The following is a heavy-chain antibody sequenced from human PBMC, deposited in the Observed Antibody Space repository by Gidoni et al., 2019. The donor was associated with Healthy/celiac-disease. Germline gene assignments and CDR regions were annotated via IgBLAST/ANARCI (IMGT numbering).Heavy chain of an antibody. J-gene: IGHJ3*02. CDR3: ARDLMVVAATRGAFDI. CDR2: IYSGGST. Sequence: EVQLVESGGGLIQPGGSLRLYCAASGFTVSSNYMSWVRQAPGKGLEWVSVIYSGGSTYYADSVKGRFTISRDNFKNTLYLQMNSLRAEDTAVYYCARDLMVVAATRGAFDIWGQGTMVTVSS. V-gene: IGHV3-53*01. D-gene: IGHD2-15*01. CDR1: GFTVSSNY.